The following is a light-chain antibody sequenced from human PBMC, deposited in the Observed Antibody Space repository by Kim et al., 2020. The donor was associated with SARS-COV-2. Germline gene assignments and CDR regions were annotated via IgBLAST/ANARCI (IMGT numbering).Light chain of an antibody. V-gene: IGLV1-47*01. CDR3: AAWDDSLSGWV. CDR1: SSNIGSNY. J-gene: IGLJ3*02. CDR2: RNN. Sequence: QSVLTQPPSASGTPGQRVTISCSGSSSNIGSNYVYWYQQLPGTAPKLLIYRNNQRPSGVPDRFSGSKSGTSASLAISGLRSEDEADYYCAAWDDSLSGWVFGGGTQRTV.